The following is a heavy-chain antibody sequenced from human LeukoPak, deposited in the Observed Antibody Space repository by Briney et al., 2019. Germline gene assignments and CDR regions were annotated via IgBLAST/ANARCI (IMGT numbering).Heavy chain of an antibody. CDR2: ISAYNGNT. D-gene: IGHD5-12*01. Sequence: ASVKVSCKASGYTFTSYGISWVRQAPGQGLEWMGWISAYNGNTNYAQKLRGRVTMTTDTSTSTAYMELRSLRSDDTAVYYCARGPQRGYSGYDYGFDYWGQGTLVTVSS. J-gene: IGHJ4*02. CDR3: ARGPQRGYSGYDYGFDY. V-gene: IGHV1-18*01. CDR1: GYTFTSYG.